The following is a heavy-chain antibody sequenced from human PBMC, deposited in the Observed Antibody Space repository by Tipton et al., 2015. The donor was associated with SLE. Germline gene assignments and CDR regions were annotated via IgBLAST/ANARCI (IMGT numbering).Heavy chain of an antibody. J-gene: IGHJ3*02. CDR3: ARGGYSGSYSDAFDI. Sequence: LRLSCTVSGGSISSHYWSWIRQPPGKGLEWIGYIYYSGSTNYNPSLKSRVTISVDTSKNQFSLKLSSVTAADTAVYYCARGGYSGSYSDAFDIWGQGTMVTVSS. V-gene: IGHV4-59*08. CDR1: GGSISSHY. D-gene: IGHD1-26*01. CDR2: IYYSGST.